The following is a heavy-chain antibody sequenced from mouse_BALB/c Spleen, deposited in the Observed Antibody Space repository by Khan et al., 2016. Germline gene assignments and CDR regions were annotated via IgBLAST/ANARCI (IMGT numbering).Heavy chain of an antibody. D-gene: IGHD2-1*01. Sequence: VQLQQSGPELAKTGASVKISCKAYGYSFTGYNMNWGKQSNGKSLEWIGTIDPYYGGTSYNQKFKGKATLTVDKSSSTAYMQLKSLTSEDSAVYYCARGDGNYVNGYFDVWGAATTVTVSS. CDR1: GYSFTGYN. CDR2: IDPYYGGT. V-gene: IGHV1-39*01. CDR3: ARGDGNYVNGYFDV. J-gene: IGHJ1*01.